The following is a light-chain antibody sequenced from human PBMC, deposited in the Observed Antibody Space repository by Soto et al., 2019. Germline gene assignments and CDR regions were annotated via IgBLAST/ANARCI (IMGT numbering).Light chain of an antibody. V-gene: IGLV7-46*01. CDR1: TGPVTSGHY. CDR3: LLSYSGVSV. CDR2: ATG. Sequence: QTVVTQEPSLTVSPGGTVTLTCGSSTGPVTSGHYPYWFQQKPGQAPRTLIYATGNKYSWTPARFSGSLLGGKAALTLSGAQPEDEADYCCLLSYSGVSVFGGGTQLTVL. J-gene: IGLJ7*01.